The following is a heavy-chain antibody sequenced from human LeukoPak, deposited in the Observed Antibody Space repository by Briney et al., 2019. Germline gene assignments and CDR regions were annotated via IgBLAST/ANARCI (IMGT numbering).Heavy chain of an antibody. CDR1: GFTFSSYG. CDR2: ISYDGSNK. D-gene: IGHD4-17*01. CDR3: AKSGDLNYYYYGMDV. V-gene: IGHV3-30*18. J-gene: IGHJ6*02. Sequence: PGGSLRLSCAASGFTFSSYGMHWVRQAPGKGLEWVAVISYDGSNKYYADSVKGRFTISRDNSKNTLYLQMNSLRAEDTAVYYCAKSGDLNYYYYGMDVWGQGTTVTVSS.